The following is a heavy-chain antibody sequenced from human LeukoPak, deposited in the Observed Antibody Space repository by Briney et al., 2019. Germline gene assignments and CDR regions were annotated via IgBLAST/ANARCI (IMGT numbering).Heavy chain of an antibody. D-gene: IGHD2-2*02. CDR2: IYYSGST. V-gene: IGHV4-30-4*08. Sequence: PSETLSLTCTVSGGSISSGDYYWSWIRQPPGKGLEWIGYIYYSGSTYYNPSLKSRVTISVDTSKHQFSLKLSSVTAADTAVYYCASQTYCSSNSCYIPNWFDPWGQGTLVTVSS. CDR1: GGSISSGDYY. J-gene: IGHJ5*02. CDR3: ASQTYCSSNSCYIPNWFDP.